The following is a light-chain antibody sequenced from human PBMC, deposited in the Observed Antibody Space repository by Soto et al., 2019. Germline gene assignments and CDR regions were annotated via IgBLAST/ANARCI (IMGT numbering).Light chain of an antibody. J-gene: IGKJ1*01. CDR2: GAS. CDR1: QSVSSSY. V-gene: IGKV3-20*01. CDR3: QEYGNWPRT. Sequence: EIVLKQSPGTLSLSPGERATLSCRASQSVSSSYLAWYQQKPGQAPRLLMYGASTRATVFPVRFTGSGSAADVALPCSRLEPEGCAVYYCQEYGNWPRTFGQGTRVDIK.